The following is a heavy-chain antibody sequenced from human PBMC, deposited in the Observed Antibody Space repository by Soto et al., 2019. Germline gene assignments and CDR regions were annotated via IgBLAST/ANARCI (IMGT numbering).Heavy chain of an antibody. Sequence: QLQLQESGPGLVKPSETLSLTCTVSGASISSIGYYWGWLRQPPGQGLEWIGSIYYGGSTYYNPSLMRKATISVDTSKKLFYRRLSAVSAAESAVYYFARLSAYGDYSDNWGQGTQVTVSS. CDR3: ARLSAYGDYSDN. V-gene: IGHV4-39*01. J-gene: IGHJ4*02. D-gene: IGHD4-17*01. CDR2: IYYGGST. CDR1: GASISSIGYY.